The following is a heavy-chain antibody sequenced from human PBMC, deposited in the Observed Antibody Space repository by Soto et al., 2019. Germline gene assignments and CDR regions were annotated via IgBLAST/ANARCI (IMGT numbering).Heavy chain of an antibody. CDR3: AKIVPYYDFWSKGMDV. CDR1: GFTFSSYA. Sequence: GGSLRLSCAASGFTFSSYAMSWVRQAPGKGLEWVSAISGSGGSTYYADSVKGRFTISRDNSKNTLYLQMNSLRAEDTAVYYCAKIVPYYDFWSKGMDVWGKGTTVTVSS. V-gene: IGHV3-23*01. J-gene: IGHJ6*04. CDR2: ISGSGGST. D-gene: IGHD3-3*01.